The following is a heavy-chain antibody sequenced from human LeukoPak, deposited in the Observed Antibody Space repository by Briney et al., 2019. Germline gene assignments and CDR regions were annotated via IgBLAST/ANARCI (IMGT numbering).Heavy chain of an antibody. V-gene: IGHV3-21*01. CDR1: GFTFSPYS. Sequence: GGSLRLSCAASGFTFSPYSMTWVRQAPGKGLEWVSSISSGGDDIYYSDLAKGRFTISRDSAKNSLFLQMSNLRANDTAVYYCATKQWLNSWGQGTRVIVSS. CDR2: ISSGGDDI. D-gene: IGHD6-19*01. CDR3: ATKQWLNS. J-gene: IGHJ4*02.